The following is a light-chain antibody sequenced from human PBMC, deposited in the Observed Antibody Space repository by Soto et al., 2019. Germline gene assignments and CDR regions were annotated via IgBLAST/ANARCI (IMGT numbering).Light chain of an antibody. Sequence: EIVLTQSPATLSLSPGERATLSCTASQSVNSYLAWYQHRPGQAPRLLIYDTFNRATGVPARFSGSGSGTDFTLTISSLEPEDFAVYYCQHSTRRYTFGQGTKVDIK. CDR1: QSVNSY. CDR3: QHSTRRYT. CDR2: DTF. V-gene: IGKV3-11*01. J-gene: IGKJ2*01.